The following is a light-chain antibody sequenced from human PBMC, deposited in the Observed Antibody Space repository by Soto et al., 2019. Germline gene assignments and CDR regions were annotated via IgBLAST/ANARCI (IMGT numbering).Light chain of an antibody. J-gene: IGKJ1*01. CDR1: ETVSSY. CDR3: HQRQSWPRT. Sequence: EIVLTQSPVTLSLSPGDRATLSCRASETVSSYLLCYQQKPGQDPRLLIYDASKRATGIPARFSGSGSETDFTLTISDVQPEDFAVHYCHQRQSWPRTFGQGTKVDIK. CDR2: DAS. V-gene: IGKV3-11*01.